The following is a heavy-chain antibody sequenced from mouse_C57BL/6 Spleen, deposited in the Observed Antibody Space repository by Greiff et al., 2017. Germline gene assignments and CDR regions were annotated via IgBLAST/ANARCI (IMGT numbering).Heavy chain of an antibody. Sequence: QVQLQQPGAELVKPGASVTLSCKASGYTFTSYWMQWVKQRPGQGLEWIGEIDPSDSYTNYNQKFQGKATLTVDTSSSTASMQLSSLSSEDSAVYYGARGGREGYFDYWGQGTTLTVSS. V-gene: IGHV1-50*01. CDR3: ARGGREGYFDY. CDR2: IDPSDSYT. J-gene: IGHJ2*01. CDR1: GYTFTSYW. D-gene: IGHD3-3*01.